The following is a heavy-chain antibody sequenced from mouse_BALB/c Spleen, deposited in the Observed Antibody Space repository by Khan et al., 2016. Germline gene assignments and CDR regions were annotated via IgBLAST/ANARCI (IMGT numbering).Heavy chain of an antibody. CDR2: INPSSDYT. J-gene: IGHJ2*01. D-gene: IGHD2-3*01. CDR1: GYTFTSYT. CDR3: AREGWLLGYFDY. Sequence: QVQLQQSGAELARPGASVKMSCKASGYTFTSYTMFWVKQRPGQGLEWIGYINPSSDYTDYNQKFKDKATLTADKSSSTAYMQLNSLTSEDSAVXYCAREGWLLGYFDYWGQDTTLTVSS. V-gene: IGHV1-4*01.